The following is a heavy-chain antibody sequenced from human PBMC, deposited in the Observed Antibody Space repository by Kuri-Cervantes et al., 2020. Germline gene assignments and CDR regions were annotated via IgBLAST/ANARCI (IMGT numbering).Heavy chain of an antibody. CDR3: AKDIRTRIERGTLDY. V-gene: IGHV1-3*01. Sequence: ASVKVSCKASGYTFTSYAMHWVRQAPGQRLEWMGWINAGNGNTKYSQKFQGRVTITRDTSASTAYMELSSLRAEDTALYYCAKDIRTRIERGTLDYWGQGTLVTVSS. D-gene: IGHD1/OR15-1a*01. J-gene: IGHJ4*02. CDR2: INAGNGNT. CDR1: GYTFTSYA.